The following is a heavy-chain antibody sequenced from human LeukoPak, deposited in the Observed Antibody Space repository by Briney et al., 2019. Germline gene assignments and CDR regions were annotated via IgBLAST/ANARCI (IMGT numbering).Heavy chain of an antibody. D-gene: IGHD3-16*01. CDR2: IYSSGSI. J-gene: IGHJ6*02. V-gene: IGHV4-4*07. CDR3: ARVSGVWGLGGMDV. CDR1: GGSISSYY. Sequence: SETLSLTCTVSGGSISSYYWSWIRQPAGKGLEWMGRIYSSGSINYNPSLKSRVTMSVDTSKNQFPLKLSSVTAADTAVYYCARVSGVWGLGGMDVWGQGTTVTVSS.